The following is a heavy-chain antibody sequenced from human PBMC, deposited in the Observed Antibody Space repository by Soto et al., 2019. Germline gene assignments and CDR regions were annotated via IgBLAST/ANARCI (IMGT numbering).Heavy chain of an antibody. J-gene: IGHJ4*02. V-gene: IGHV1-2*02. Sequence: QVHLVQSGAEVKKPGASVKVSCKASGSAFGAYYIYWLRQAPGQGLEWMGSINPHAGGARYVQQFRDRLAISTDTPKETAYMELRSLTSDDTAIYYCARDEGGYDILTGYYKAHHFDYWGQGVLVTVSS. CDR2: INPHAGGA. CDR3: ARDEGGYDILTGYYKAHHFDY. CDR1: GSAFGAYY. D-gene: IGHD3-9*01.